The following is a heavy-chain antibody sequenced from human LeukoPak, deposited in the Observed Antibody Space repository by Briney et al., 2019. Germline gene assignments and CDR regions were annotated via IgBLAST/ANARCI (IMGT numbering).Heavy chain of an antibody. CDR2: MNPNSGNT. J-gene: IGHJ4*02. CDR1: GYTFTSYD. V-gene: IGHV1-8*01. D-gene: IGHD5-24*01. Sequence: ASVKVSCKASGYTFTSYDINWVRQATGQGPEWMGWMNPNSGNTGYAQKFQGRVTMTRNTSISTAYTELSSLRSEDTAVYYCARGGRWLQFCDYWGQGTLVTVSS. CDR3: ARGGRWLQFCDY.